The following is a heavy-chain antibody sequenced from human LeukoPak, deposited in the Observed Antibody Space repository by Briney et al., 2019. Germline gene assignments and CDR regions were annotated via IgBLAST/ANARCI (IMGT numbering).Heavy chain of an antibody. CDR2: ISAYNGNT. D-gene: IGHD2-21*02. CDR3: ARIPGYCGGDCPPDY. J-gene: IGHJ4*02. Sequence: ASVKVSCKASGYTFTSYGISWVRQAPGQGLEWMGWISAYNGNTNYAQKLQGRVTMTTDTSTSTAYMELRSLRSDDTAVYYCARIPGYCGGDCPPDYWGQGTLVTVSS. CDR1: GYTFTSYG. V-gene: IGHV1-18*01.